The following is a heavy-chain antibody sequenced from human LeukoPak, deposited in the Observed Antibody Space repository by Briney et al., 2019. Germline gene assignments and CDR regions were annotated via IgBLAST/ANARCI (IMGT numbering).Heavy chain of an antibody. Sequence: GGSLRLSCAASGFTFSTYAMHWVRQAPGKGLEWVAVISYDGSNKYYADSVKGRFTISRDNSKNTLYLQMNSLRAEDTAVYYCARGGPAAVYYYMDVWGKGTTVTVSS. CDR2: ISYDGSNK. J-gene: IGHJ6*03. CDR1: GFTFSTYA. CDR3: ARGGPAAVYYYMDV. V-gene: IGHV3-30*04. D-gene: IGHD6-13*01.